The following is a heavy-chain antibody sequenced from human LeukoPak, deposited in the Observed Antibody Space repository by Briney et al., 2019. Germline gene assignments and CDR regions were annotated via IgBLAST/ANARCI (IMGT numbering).Heavy chain of an antibody. CDR3: ASSRRTESYWYFDL. Sequence: PSETLSLTCTVSGGSISSSSYYWGWIRQPPGKGLEWIGSIYYSGSTNYNPSLKSRVTISVDTSKNQFSLKLSSVTAADTAVYYCASSRRTESYWYFDLWGRGTLVTVSS. D-gene: IGHD3/OR15-3a*01. CDR2: IYYSGST. J-gene: IGHJ2*01. CDR1: GGSISSSSYY. V-gene: IGHV4-39*07.